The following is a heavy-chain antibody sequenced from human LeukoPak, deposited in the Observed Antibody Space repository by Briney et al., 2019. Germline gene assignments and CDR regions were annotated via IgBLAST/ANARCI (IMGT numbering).Heavy chain of an antibody. CDR2: INLNNGGT. CDR1: GYTFTGYF. D-gene: IGHD3-16*02. V-gene: IGHV1-2*02. Sequence: GASVRVSCKASGYTFTGYFMHWVRQAPGQGLEWMGWINLNNGGTAYAQKFQGRVIMTRDTSITTAYIDLSSLRSDDTAIYYCARQFGGVIAIDYWGQGTLVTVSS. CDR3: ARQFGGVIAIDY. J-gene: IGHJ4*02.